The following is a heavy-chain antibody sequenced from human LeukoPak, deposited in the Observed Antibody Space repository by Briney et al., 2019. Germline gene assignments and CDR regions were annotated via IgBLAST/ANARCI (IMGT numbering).Heavy chain of an antibody. V-gene: IGHV1-18*01. J-gene: IGHJ4*02. CDR1: GYTFTSYG. CDR2: ISAYNGNT. CDR3: ARDVLRYFDWLPSDFDY. Sequence: GASVKVSCKASGYTFTSYGISWVRQAPGQGLEWMGWISAYNGNTNYAQKLQGRVTMTTDTSTSTAYMELRSLRSDDTAVYYCARDVLRYFDWLPSDFDYWGQGTLVTVSS. D-gene: IGHD3-9*01.